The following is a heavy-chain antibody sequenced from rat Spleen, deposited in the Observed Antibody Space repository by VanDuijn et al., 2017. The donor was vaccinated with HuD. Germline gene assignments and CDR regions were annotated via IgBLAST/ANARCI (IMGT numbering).Heavy chain of an antibody. CDR3: ARGGFYGYD. Sequence: QVQLKESGPGLVQPSQTLSLTCTVSGFSLTSNSVHWVRQPPGKGLEWMGGIWGDGTTDYNSALKSRLSINRDTSKSQVFLNMSRLQTEDTATYYCARGGFYGYDWGQGVMVTVSS. D-gene: IGHD1-7*01. V-gene: IGHV2-1*01. J-gene: IGHJ2*01. CDR2: IWGDGTT. CDR1: GFSLTSNS.